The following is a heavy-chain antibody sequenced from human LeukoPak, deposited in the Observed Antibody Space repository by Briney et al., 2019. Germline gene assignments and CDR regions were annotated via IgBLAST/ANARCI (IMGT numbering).Heavy chain of an antibody. J-gene: IGHJ5*02. V-gene: IGHV4-34*01. D-gene: IGHD3-3*01. CDR1: GGSFSGYY. CDR3: ARRANYYFWSGSKSTNWFDP. Sequence: SETLSLTCAVYGGSFSGYYWSWIRQPPGKGLEWIGEINHSGSTNYNPSLKSRVTISVDTSKNQFSLKLSSVTAADTAVYYCARRANYYFWSGSKSTNWFDPWGQGTLVTVSS. CDR2: INHSGST.